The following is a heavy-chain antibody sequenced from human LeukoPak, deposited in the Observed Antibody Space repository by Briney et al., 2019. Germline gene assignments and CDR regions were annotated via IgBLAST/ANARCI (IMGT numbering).Heavy chain of an antibody. CDR3: AKSGIIQGYYFYYMDV. Sequence: PGGSLRLSCAASGFTFSSYGMHWVRQAPGEGLEWVAVISYDGSNKYYADSVRGRFTISRDNAKNSLYLQMNSLRAEDTALYYCAKSGIIQGYYFYYMDVWGKGTTVTISS. CDR2: ISYDGSNK. J-gene: IGHJ6*03. V-gene: IGHV3-30*18. CDR1: GFTFSSYG. D-gene: IGHD5-18*01.